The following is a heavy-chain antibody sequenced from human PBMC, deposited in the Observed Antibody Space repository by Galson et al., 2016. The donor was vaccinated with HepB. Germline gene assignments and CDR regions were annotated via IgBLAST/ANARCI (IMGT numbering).Heavy chain of an antibody. Sequence: SVKVSCKASGGTFSSYAISWVRQAPGQGLEWMGWMNPNSGNTGYAQKFQGRVTMTRNTSISTAYMELSSLRSEDTAVYYCARRSFGVVSYGMDVWGQGTTVTVSS. D-gene: IGHD3-3*01. CDR1: GGTFSSYA. J-gene: IGHJ6*02. CDR2: MNPNSGNT. V-gene: IGHV1-8*02. CDR3: ARRSFGVVSYGMDV.